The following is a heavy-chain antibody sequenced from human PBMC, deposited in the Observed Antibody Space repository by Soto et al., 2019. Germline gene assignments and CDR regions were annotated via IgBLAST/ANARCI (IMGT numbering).Heavy chain of an antibody. V-gene: IGHV2-5*02. J-gene: IGHJ4*02. CDR3: AHKGDGYRGCKY. Sequence: QITLKESGPTLVKPTQTLTLTCTFSGLSLSTSGVGVGWIRQPPGKALEWLALIYWDDDKHYSPSLKSRLTNTKDTSKNQVVHTMTNMDPVDTATYYCAHKGDGYRGCKYWGQGTLVTVSS. CDR2: IYWDDDK. CDR1: GLSLSTSGVG. D-gene: IGHD5-12*01.